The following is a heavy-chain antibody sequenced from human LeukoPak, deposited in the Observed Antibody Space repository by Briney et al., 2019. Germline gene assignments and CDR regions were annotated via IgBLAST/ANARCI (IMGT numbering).Heavy chain of an antibody. CDR1: GFTFSSYA. Sequence: PGGSLRLSCAASGFTFSSYARHWVRQAPGKGLEYVSAISSNGGSTYYANSVKGRFTISRDNSKNTLYLQMGSLRAEDMAVYYCARGNWNYGGVFDYWGQGTLVTVSS. D-gene: IGHD1-7*01. CDR2: ISSNGGST. CDR3: ARGNWNYGGVFDY. V-gene: IGHV3-64*01. J-gene: IGHJ4*02.